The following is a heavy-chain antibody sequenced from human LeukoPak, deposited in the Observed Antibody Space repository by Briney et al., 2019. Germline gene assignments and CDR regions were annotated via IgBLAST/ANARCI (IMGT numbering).Heavy chain of an antibody. V-gene: IGHV4-59*12. CDR1: GGSISGWY. D-gene: IGHD3-10*01. CDR2: IYDSGNT. J-gene: IGHJ5*02. CDR3: ARRSGSYYNPNWFDP. Sequence: PSETLSLTYTVSGGSISGWYWSWIRQPPGKGLEWIGDIYDSGNTDYNPSLKSRVTISVDKSKNQFSLKLSPVTAADTAVYYCARRSGSYYNPNWFDPWGQGTLVTVSS.